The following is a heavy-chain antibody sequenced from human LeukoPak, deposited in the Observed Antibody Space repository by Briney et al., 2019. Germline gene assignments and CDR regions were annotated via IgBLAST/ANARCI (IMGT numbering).Heavy chain of an antibody. CDR2: IYTSGST. CDR1: GGSISSYY. Sequence: SETLSLTCTVSGGSISSYYWSWIRQPAGKGLEWIGRIYTSGSTNYNPSLKSRVTMSVDTSKNQFSLKLSSVTAADTAVYYCARDGSLYYGSGSYYDAFDIWGQGTMVTVSS. CDR3: ARDGSLYYGSGSYYDAFDI. V-gene: IGHV4-4*07. J-gene: IGHJ3*02. D-gene: IGHD3-10*01.